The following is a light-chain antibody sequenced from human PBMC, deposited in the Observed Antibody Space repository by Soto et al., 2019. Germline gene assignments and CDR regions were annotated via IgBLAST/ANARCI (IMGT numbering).Light chain of an antibody. V-gene: IGKV3-11*01. CDR2: DAS. Sequence: VLAQYQATGSLSRGERATLSGRPSQRTSSYLAWYQQTPGQAPRLLIYDASNRATGIPARFSGSGSGTDFTLTSRSLEPEHFAVYDCRQRSNRPPTFGQGTRLEIK. CDR1: QRTSSY. CDR3: RQRSNRPPT. J-gene: IGKJ5*01.